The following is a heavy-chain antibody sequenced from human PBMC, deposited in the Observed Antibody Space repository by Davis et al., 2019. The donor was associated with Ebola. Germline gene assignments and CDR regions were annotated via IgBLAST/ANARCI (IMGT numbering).Heavy chain of an antibody. CDR2: IYYSGST. J-gene: IGHJ4*02. D-gene: IGHD1-1*01. CDR1: GGSISSSSYY. Sequence: MPSETLSLTCTVSGGSISSSSYYWSWIRQPPGKGLEWIGYIYYSGSTNYNPSLKSRVTISVDTSKNQFSMKLSSVTAADTAVYYCARLDLQPKGGLDYWGQGTLVTVSS. CDR3: ARLDLQPKGGLDY. V-gene: IGHV4-61*05.